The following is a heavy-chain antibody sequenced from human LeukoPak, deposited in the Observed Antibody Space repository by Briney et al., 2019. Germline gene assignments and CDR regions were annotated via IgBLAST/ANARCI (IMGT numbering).Heavy chain of an antibody. CDR2: IYYSGST. D-gene: IGHD3-10*01. CDR1: GGSIGGYY. V-gene: IGHV4-59*08. CDR3: ATRYGSGSGYYGMDV. Sequence: SETLSLTCTVSGGSIGGYYWSWIRQPPGKGLEWIGYIYYSGSTNYNPSLKSRVTISVDTSKSQFSLKLSSVTAADTAVYYCATRYGSGSGYYGMDVWGQGTTVTVSS. J-gene: IGHJ6*02.